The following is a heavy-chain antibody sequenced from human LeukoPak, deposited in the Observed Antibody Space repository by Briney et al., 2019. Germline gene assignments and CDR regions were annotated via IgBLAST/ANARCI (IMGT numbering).Heavy chain of an antibody. D-gene: IGHD3-9*01. V-gene: IGHV4-34*01. J-gene: IGHJ4*02. Sequence: SETLSLTCAVYGGSFSGYYWSWIRQPPGKGLEWIGEIYHSGSTNYSPSLKSRVTISVETSKNQFSLNLNSVTAADTAVFYCAGGRGGYFDWLPYYFDYWGQGTLVTVSS. CDR3: AGGRGGYFDWLPYYFDY. CDR2: IYHSGST. CDR1: GGSFSGYY.